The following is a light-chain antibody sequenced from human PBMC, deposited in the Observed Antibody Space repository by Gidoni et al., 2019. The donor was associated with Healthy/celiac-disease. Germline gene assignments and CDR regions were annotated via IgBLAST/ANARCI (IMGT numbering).Light chain of an antibody. CDR2: AAS. CDR3: QQSYSTPPLT. V-gene: IGKV1-39*01. J-gene: IGKJ4*01. Sequence: IQMTQSPSSLSASVGDRVTITCRASQSISSYLNWYQQKPGKAPKLLIYAASRLQSGVPSRFSGSGSGTDFTLTISSLQPEDFATYYCQQSYSTPPLTFGGGTKVEIK. CDR1: QSISSY.